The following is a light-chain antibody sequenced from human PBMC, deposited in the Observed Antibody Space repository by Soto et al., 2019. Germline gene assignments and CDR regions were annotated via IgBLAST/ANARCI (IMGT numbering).Light chain of an antibody. CDR1: SSDVGSRDL. Sequence: QAVVTQPASVTGSPGQSITISCTGTSSDVGSRDLVSWYQQHPGKAPKLIIYEVTKRPSGVSNRFSGSKSGNTASLTISGLQAGDEADYYCCSDAGSSTWVFGGGTKLTVL. J-gene: IGLJ3*02. CDR2: EVT. CDR3: CSDAGSSTWV. V-gene: IGLV2-23*02.